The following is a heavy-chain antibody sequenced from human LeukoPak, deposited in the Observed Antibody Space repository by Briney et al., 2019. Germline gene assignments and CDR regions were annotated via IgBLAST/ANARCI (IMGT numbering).Heavy chain of an antibody. V-gene: IGHV4-34*01. CDR3: ARDQRGYYYDSSGYSAFDI. Sequence: PSETLSLTCAVYGGSLSYYYWNWIRQPPGKGLEWIGEINHRGRTSFNPSLNSRLTISVDTSKNQISLKLTSVSAADTAVYYCARDQRGYYYDSSGYSAFDIWGQGTMVTVSS. CDR1: GGSLSYYY. J-gene: IGHJ3*02. CDR2: INHRGRT. D-gene: IGHD3-22*01.